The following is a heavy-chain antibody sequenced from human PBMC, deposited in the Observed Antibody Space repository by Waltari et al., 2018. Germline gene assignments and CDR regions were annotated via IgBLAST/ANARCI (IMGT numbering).Heavy chain of an antibody. Sequence: QVHLVEAGGDVVPPGRSLRLSCTAYGYIFSDYAMHWVREAPGKGLEWVALISYDGMNTKYTSSVEGRFTISRDNTKNTLFLQMNSLRVDDTAVYYCAKDDYGDEYFQHWGQGTLLIVSS. D-gene: IGHD4-17*01. V-gene: IGHV3-30*18. CDR1: GYIFSDYA. J-gene: IGHJ1*01. CDR3: AKDDYGDEYFQH. CDR2: ISYDGMNT.